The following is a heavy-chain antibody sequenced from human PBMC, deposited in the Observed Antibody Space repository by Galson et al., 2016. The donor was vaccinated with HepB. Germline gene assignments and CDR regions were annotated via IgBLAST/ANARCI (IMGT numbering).Heavy chain of an antibody. V-gene: IGHV3-21*01. CDR3: ARGGVSITIFGVVPYFDS. CDR1: GFTFRNYG. D-gene: IGHD3-3*01. CDR2: ISTTGRYI. J-gene: IGHJ4*03. Sequence: SLRLSCAASGFTFRNYGTHWVRQAPGKGLEWVASISTTGRYIYYADSVEGRFTISGDNAQNSVYLQMNSLRPEDTAIYYCARGGVSITIFGVVPYFDSWGQGTMVTVSS.